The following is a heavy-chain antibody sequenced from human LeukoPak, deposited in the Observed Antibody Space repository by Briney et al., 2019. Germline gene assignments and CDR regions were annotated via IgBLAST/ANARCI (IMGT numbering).Heavy chain of an antibody. V-gene: IGHV4-39*01. CDR1: GGSISSSNYY. Sequence: PSETLSLTCTVSGGSISSSNYYWGWIRQPPGKGLEWIGSIYYSGSTYYNPSLKSRVTISVDTSKNQFSLKLSSVTAADTAVYYCARHFSSGGIYRFSSFDYWGQGTLVTVSS. CDR2: IYYSGST. J-gene: IGHJ4*02. CDR3: ARHFSSGGIYRFSSFDY. D-gene: IGHD1-26*01.